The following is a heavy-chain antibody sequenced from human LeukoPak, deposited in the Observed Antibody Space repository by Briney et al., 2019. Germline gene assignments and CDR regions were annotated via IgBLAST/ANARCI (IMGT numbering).Heavy chain of an antibody. CDR1: GGSISCYY. D-gene: IGHD6-13*01. V-gene: IGHV4-59*08. Sequence: SETLSLTCTVSGGSISCYYWSWIRQPPGKGLEWIGYIYYSGSTNYNPSLKSRVTISVDTSKNQFSLKLSSVTAADTAVYYCARVYPRSLYSSSADHYGMDVWGQGTTVTVSS. CDR2: IYYSGST. J-gene: IGHJ6*02. CDR3: ARVYPRSLYSSSADHYGMDV.